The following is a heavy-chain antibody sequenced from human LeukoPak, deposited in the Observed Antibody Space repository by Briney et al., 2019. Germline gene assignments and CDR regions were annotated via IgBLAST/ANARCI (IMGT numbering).Heavy chain of an antibody. D-gene: IGHD3-10*01. CDR2: IYSGDST. Sequence: PGGSLRLSCAASGFTFSNAWMSWVGQAPGKGLEWVSVIYSGDSTYYADSVKGRFTISRDNTKNTLFLQMNSLRAEDTAVYYCATGRGSGSYRFDYWGQGTLVSVSS. CDR3: ATGRGSGSYRFDY. J-gene: IGHJ4*02. CDR1: GFTFSNAW. V-gene: IGHV3-53*01.